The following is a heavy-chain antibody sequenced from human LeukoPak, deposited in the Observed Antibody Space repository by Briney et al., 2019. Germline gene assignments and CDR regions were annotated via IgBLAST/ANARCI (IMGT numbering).Heavy chain of an antibody. Sequence: ASVKVSCKASGYTLTSYGISWVRQAPGQGLEGMGGISAYNGNTNYAHKLQGRVTMTTDTATSTAYMEQRSLRSADTVVYYCARGRSYAQFDYWGQGTLVTVSS. J-gene: IGHJ4*02. CDR2: ISAYNGNT. V-gene: IGHV1-18*01. CDR1: GYTLTSYG. CDR3: ARGRSYAQFDY. D-gene: IGHD1-26*01.